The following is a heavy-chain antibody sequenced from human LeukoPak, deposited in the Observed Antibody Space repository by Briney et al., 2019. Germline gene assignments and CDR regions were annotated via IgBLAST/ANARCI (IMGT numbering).Heavy chain of an antibody. D-gene: IGHD2/OR15-2a*01. V-gene: IGHV7-4-1*02. Sequence: GASVKVSCKSSGYTFTDFAINWVRQAPGQGLEWMGWINTGTGNPTYAQGFTGRFVLSLDTSVSTAYLQISSLKAEDTAVYYCARGGGRYCDSVGCYSAYYFDYWGQGTLVTVSS. CDR2: INTGTGNP. J-gene: IGHJ4*02. CDR1: GYTFTDFA. CDR3: ARGGGRYCDSVGCYSAYYFDY.